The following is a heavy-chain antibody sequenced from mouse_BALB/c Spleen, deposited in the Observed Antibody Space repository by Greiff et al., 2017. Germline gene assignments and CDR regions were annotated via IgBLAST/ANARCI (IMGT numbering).Heavy chain of an antibody. CDR1: GYTFTSYW. V-gene: IGHV1-87*01. CDR3: AIYYGNF. D-gene: IGHD2-1*01. J-gene: IGHJ3*01. Sequence: VQLQQPGAELVKPGASVKLSCKASGYTFTSYWMQWVKQRPGQGLEWIGAIYPGDGDTRYTQKFKGKATLTADKSSSTAYMQLSSLASEDSAVYYCAIYYGNFWGQGTLVTVSA. CDR2: IYPGDGDT.